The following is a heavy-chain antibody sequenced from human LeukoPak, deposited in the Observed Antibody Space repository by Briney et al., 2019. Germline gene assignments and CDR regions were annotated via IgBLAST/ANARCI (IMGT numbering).Heavy chain of an antibody. Sequence: ASVKVSCKASGYIFTDYYMHWVRQAPGQELGWMGWINPNSGGTNYAQKFQGRVTMTRDTSISTAYMELSRLRSDDTAVYYCARGDFGRAGYWGQGTLVTVSS. V-gene: IGHV1-2*02. CDR2: INPNSGGT. D-gene: IGHD3-10*01. J-gene: IGHJ4*02. CDR3: ARGDFGRAGY. CDR1: GYIFTDYY.